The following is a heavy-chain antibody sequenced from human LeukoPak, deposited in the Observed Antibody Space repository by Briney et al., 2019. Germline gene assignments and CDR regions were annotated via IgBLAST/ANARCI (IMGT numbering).Heavy chain of an antibody. CDR1: GGSFSGYY. CDR2: IYTSGST. Sequence: PSETLSLTCAVYGGSFSGYYWSWIRQPAGKGLEWIGRIYTSGSTNYNLSLKSRVTMSVDTSKNQFSLKLSSVTAADTAVYYCARLYSSSWYGAFDYWGQGTLVTVSS. CDR3: ARLYSSSWYGAFDY. J-gene: IGHJ4*02. V-gene: IGHV4-59*10. D-gene: IGHD6-13*01.